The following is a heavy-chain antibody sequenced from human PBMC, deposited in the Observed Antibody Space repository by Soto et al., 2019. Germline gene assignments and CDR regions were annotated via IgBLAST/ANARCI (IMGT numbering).Heavy chain of an antibody. D-gene: IGHD6-6*01. V-gene: IGHV4-59*08. CDR3: AILGFGSSSGALDV. CDR2: IYHTGRT. Sequence: QVQLQESGPGLMKPSETLSLTCTVTGDSISTYYWSWIRQSPEKGLEWIGYIYHTGRTNYSPSLRSRVTMSVDTSRNQFSLRLTSLTAADTAVYYCAILGFGSSSGALDVWGQGTRVTVSS. CDR1: GDSISTYY. J-gene: IGHJ6*02.